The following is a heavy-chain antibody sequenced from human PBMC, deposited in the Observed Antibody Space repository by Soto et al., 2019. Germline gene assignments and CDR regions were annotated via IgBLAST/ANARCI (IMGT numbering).Heavy chain of an antibody. D-gene: IGHD3-22*01. CDR2: IIPIFGTA. Sequence: QVQLVQSGAEVKKPGSSVKVSCKASGGTFSSYAISWVRQAPGQGLEWMGGIIPIFGTANYARKFQGRVTITADESTSTAYMELSSLRSEDTAVYYCAGIGFPGGYYYYGMDVWGQGTTVTVSS. CDR3: AGIGFPGGYYYYGMDV. J-gene: IGHJ6*02. CDR1: GGTFSSYA. V-gene: IGHV1-69*01.